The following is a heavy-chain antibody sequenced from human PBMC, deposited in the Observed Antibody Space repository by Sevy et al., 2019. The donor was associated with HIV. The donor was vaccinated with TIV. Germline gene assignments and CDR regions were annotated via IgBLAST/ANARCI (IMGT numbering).Heavy chain of an antibody. V-gene: IGHV3-21*01. J-gene: IGHJ4*02. CDR3: ARDGLLWFGELRYYFDY. CDR2: ISSSSNYI. CDR1: GFSFSAYS. D-gene: IGHD3-10*01. Sequence: GGSLRLSCAASGFSFSAYSMNWVRQAPGKGLEWVSSISSSSNYIYYADSVKGRFTISRDNAKNLFYLQMNSLRAEDTAVYYCARDGLLWFGELRYYFDYWGQGTLVTVSS.